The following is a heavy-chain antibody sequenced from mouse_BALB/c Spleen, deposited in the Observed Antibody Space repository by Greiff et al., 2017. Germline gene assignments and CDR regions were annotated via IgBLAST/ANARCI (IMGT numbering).Heavy chain of an antibody. V-gene: IGHV1-67*01. CDR2: ISTYYGNT. CDR1: GYTFTDYA. CDR3: ARSYDYDVGVHYAMDY. D-gene: IGHD2-4*01. J-gene: IGHJ4*01. Sequence: QVQLQQSGPELVRPGVSVKISCKGSGYTFTDYAMHWVKQSHAKSLEWIGVISTYYGNTNYNQKFKGKATMTVDKSSSTAYMELARLTSEDSAIYYCARSYDYDVGVHYAMDYWGQGTSVTVSS.